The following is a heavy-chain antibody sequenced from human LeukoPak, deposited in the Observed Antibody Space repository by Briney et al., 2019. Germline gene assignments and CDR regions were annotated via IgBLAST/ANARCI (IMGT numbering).Heavy chain of an antibody. D-gene: IGHD6-13*01. J-gene: IGHJ4*02. CDR3: ATDPSGTGSR. Sequence: ASVKVSCKVSGYTFTDYYMHWVQQAPGKGLEWMGLVNPEDGETIYAEKFQGRVTITADTSTDTAYMELSSLRSEDTAVYYCATDPSGTGSRWGQGTLVTVSS. CDR1: GYTFTDYY. V-gene: IGHV1-69-2*01. CDR2: VNPEDGET.